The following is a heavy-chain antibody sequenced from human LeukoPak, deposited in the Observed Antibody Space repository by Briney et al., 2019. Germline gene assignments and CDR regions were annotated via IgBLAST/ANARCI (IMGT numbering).Heavy chain of an antibody. V-gene: IGHV4-39*07. J-gene: IGHJ4*02. CDR2: IYYSGST. CDR3: ARSTLQLGFDY. CDR1: GGSISSSSYY. Sequence: PSETLSLTCTVSGGSISSSSYYWGWIRQPPGTGLEWIGSIYYSGSTYYNPSLKSRVTISVDTSKNQFSLKLSSVTAADTAVYYCARSTLQLGFDYWGQGTLVTVSS. D-gene: IGHD6-13*01.